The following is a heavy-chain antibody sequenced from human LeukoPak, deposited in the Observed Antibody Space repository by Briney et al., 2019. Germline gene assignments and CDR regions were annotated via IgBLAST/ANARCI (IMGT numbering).Heavy chain of an antibody. Sequence: SETLPLTCAVYGASLSGYYWSWFRQPPGKGLEWIGEINHSGSTNYNPSLKSRVTISVDTSKNQFSLKLSSVTAADTGVYYCARGDGYCSSTSCYKGAQFDYWGQGTLVTVSS. CDR3: ARGDGYCSSTSCYKGAQFDY. J-gene: IGHJ4*02. CDR1: GASLSGYY. D-gene: IGHD2-2*02. V-gene: IGHV4-34*01. CDR2: INHSGST.